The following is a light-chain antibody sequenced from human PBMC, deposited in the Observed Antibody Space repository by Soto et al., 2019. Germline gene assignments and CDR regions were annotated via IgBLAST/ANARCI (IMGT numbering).Light chain of an antibody. CDR1: SSDVGGYNY. J-gene: IGLJ2*01. Sequence: QSALTQPASVSGSPGQSITISCTGTSSDVGGYNYISWYQQHPGTAPKFIIYDVRNRPSGVSNRFSGSRSGNTASLTISGLQAEDEADYYCSSYTSSSTVIFGGGTKVTVL. V-gene: IGLV2-14*01. CDR2: DVR. CDR3: SSYTSSSTVI.